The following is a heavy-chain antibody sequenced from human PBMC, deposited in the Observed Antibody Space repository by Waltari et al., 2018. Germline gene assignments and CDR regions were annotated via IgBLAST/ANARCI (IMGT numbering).Heavy chain of an antibody. CDR2: ISSSGSYI. D-gene: IGHD3-10*01. CDR1: GFMFSTYN. V-gene: IGHV3-21*01. J-gene: IGHJ4*02. CDR3: ARELLWLRESNDVDY. Sequence: EVRLVQSGGGLVKPGGSLRLSCAASGFMFSTYNMEWVRQASGKGLEWVSSISSSGSYISYADSVKGRFTISRDNAGNTLYLQMNSLRVEDTALYYCARELLWLRESNDVDYWGQGTLVTVSS.